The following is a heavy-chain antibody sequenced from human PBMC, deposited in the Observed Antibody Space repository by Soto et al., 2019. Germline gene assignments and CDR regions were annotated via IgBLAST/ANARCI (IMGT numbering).Heavy chain of an antibody. CDR2: IKEDGSEK. D-gene: IGHD3-3*01. CDR1: GVTFSSHL. V-gene: IGHV3-7*01. CDR3: ASLYDFWSGYFDY. J-gene: IGHJ4*02. Sequence: GGSLRLSCAASGVTFSSHLMNWVRQSPGKGLEWVATIKEDGSEKYYVDSVKGRFTISRDNAKNSLNLQMNSLRAEDTAVYYCASLYDFWSGYFDYWGQATLVTVSS.